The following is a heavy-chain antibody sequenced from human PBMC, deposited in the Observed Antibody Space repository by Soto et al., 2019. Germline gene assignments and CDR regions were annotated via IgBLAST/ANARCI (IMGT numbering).Heavy chain of an antibody. D-gene: IGHD3-16*01. V-gene: IGHV3-7*01. Sequence: EVQLVESGGGLVQPGGSLRLSCAASEFTFSKYWMTWVRQSPGQGLEWVANINQDGSERYYVDSVSGRFTISGDNAKNSLYLQMNSLRAEHTAVYYCVCGGNYFVYWGQGTLVTVSP. CDR2: INQDGSER. CDR1: EFTFSKYW. J-gene: IGHJ4*02. CDR3: VCGGNYFVY.